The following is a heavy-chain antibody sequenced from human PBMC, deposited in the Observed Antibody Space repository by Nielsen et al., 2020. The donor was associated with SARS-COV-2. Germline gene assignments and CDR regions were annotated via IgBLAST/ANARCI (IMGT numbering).Heavy chain of an antibody. Sequence: GGSLRLSCAASGFTFSSYGMHWVRRAPGKGLEWVSAISASGSSTCYGDAVKGRFTISRDNAINTLYLQMNSLRAEDTAVYYCARDRGITIFGVVITGLMDVWGQGTTVTVSS. CDR3: ARDRGITIFGVVITGLMDV. CDR1: GFTFSSYG. V-gene: IGHV3-23*01. D-gene: IGHD3-3*01. CDR2: ISASGSST. J-gene: IGHJ6*02.